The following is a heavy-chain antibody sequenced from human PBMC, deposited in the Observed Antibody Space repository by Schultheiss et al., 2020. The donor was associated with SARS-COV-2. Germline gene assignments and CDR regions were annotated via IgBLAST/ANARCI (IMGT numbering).Heavy chain of an antibody. CDR1: GFTFSSYA. J-gene: IGHJ3*02. Sequence: GGSLRLSCAASGFTFSSYAMHWVRQAPGKGLEWVAVISYDGSNKYYADSVKGRFTISRDNAKKSLYLQMTSLRDEDTAVYYCARGWRMTTVTRAVNDAFDIWGQGTMVTVSS. V-gene: IGHV3-30*04. D-gene: IGHD4-17*01. CDR2: ISYDGSNK. CDR3: ARGWRMTTVTRAVNDAFDI.